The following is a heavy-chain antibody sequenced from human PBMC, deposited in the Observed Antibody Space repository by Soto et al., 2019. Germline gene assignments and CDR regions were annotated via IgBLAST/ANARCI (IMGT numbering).Heavy chain of an antibody. CDR2: MNANRGDT. J-gene: IGHJ4*02. V-gene: IGHV1-8*01. CDR3: GRGELLWFGELLR. D-gene: IGHD3-10*01. CDR1: GYTFTSYE. Sequence: QVQLVQSGAEVKKPGASVKVSCKASGYTFTSYEINWVRQATGQGLEWMGWMNANRGDTGYAQKFQGRVTTTRNTAVSTAYMEVSSLRSENTAAYYGGRGELLWFGELLRWGQGTLVTVSS.